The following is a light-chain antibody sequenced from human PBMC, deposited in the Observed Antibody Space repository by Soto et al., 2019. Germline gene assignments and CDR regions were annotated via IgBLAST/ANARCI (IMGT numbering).Light chain of an antibody. J-gene: IGKJ1*01. CDR3: QQYNNWPPWT. CDR1: QSVSSN. CDR2: GVS. V-gene: IGKV3-15*01. Sequence: EIVVTQSPDTLSVSPGERATLSCRASQSVSSNVAWYQQKPGQAPRLLMYGVSTRATGTPARFSGSGSGTEFTLTISSLQSEDLAVYYCQQYNNWPPWTFGQGTKVEIK.